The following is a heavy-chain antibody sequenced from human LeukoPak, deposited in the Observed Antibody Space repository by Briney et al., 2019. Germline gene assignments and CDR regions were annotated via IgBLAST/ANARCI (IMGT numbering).Heavy chain of an antibody. CDR1: GGSISSGDYY. V-gene: IGHV4-30-4*08. Sequence: SQTLSLTCTVSGGSISSGDYYWSWIRQPPGKGLEWIGYIYYSGSTYYNPSLKSRVTISVDTSKNQFSLKLSSVTAADTAVYYCARYSSSDYYYYMDVWGKGTTVTVSS. D-gene: IGHD6-6*01. CDR2: IYYSGST. CDR3: ARYSSSDYYYYMDV. J-gene: IGHJ6*03.